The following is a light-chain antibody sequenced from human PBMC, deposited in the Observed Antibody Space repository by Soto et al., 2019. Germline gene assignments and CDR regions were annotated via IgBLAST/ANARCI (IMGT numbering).Light chain of an antibody. CDR2: DVK. CDR1: GRDIGGYNF. Sequence: QSVLTQPASVSGSPGQSITISCTGTGRDIGGYNFVSWYQQHPGKAPKVLIYDVKNRPSGVSNRFSGSKSGSTASLTISGLQAEDEADYYCNSYRSMSTYVFGTGTKLTVL. J-gene: IGLJ1*01. CDR3: NSYRSMSTYV. V-gene: IGLV2-14*03.